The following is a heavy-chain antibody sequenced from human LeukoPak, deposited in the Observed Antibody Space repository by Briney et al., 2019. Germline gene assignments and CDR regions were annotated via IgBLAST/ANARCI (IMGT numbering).Heavy chain of an antibody. CDR1: GFTFSSYA. CDR3: AKAPGRGWSLSYFDY. V-gene: IGHV3-23*01. CDR2: ISGSGGST. D-gene: IGHD3-3*01. Sequence: GGSLRLSCAASGFTFSSYAMSWVRQAPGKGLEWVSAISGSGGSTYYADSVKGRFTISRDNSKNTLYLQMNSLRAEDTAVYYCAKAPGRGWSLSYFDYWGQGTLVTVSS. J-gene: IGHJ4*02.